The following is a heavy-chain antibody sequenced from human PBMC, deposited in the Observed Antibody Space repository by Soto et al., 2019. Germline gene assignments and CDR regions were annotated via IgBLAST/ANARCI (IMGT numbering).Heavy chain of an antibody. CDR2: ISSNGGTT. J-gene: IGHJ4*02. CDR1: GFTFSSYD. D-gene: IGHD1-7*01. Sequence: EVQLAESGGGMVQPGGSLRRSCVASGFTFSSYDMHWFRQDPGKGLEYVSSISSNGGTTYYGNSVKGRFTISRDNSKNTLYLQMGSLRAEDMAVYYCVRRVSGNYDYWGQGTLVTVSS. CDR3: VRRVSGNYDY. V-gene: IGHV3-64*01.